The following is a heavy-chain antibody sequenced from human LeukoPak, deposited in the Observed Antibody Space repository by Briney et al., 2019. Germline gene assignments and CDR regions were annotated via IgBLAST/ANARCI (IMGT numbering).Heavy chain of an antibody. CDR3: TVWFGELTH. CDR1: GCTFTGYY. Sequence: ASVKVSCKASGCTFTGYYMHWVRQAPGQGLEWMGWINPNSGGTNYAQKFQGRVTITRDTSITTAYMELSRLRSDDTAMYYCTVWFGELTHWGQGTLVTVSS. V-gene: IGHV1-2*02. J-gene: IGHJ4*02. D-gene: IGHD3-10*01. CDR2: INPNSGGT.